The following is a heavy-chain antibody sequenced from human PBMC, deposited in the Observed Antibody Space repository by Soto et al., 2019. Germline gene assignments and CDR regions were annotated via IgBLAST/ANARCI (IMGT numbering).Heavy chain of an antibody. J-gene: IGHJ4*02. V-gene: IGHV3-48*01. CDR2: ISSSSRTI. D-gene: IGHD2-8*01. Sequence: EVQLVESGGGLVQPGGSLRLSCAASGFTFSSYSMNWVRQAPGKGLEWVSYISSSSRTIYYADSVKGRFTISRDNPKNSVYLQLNSLKAEDTAVYDFARAGGRTKGVHVCFDYWGQGTLVTVSS. CDR1: GFTFSSYS. CDR3: ARAGGRTKGVHVCFDY.